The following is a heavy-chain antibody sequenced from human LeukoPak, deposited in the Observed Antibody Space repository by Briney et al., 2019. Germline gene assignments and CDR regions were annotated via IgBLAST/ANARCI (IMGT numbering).Heavy chain of an antibody. V-gene: IGHV4-34*01. D-gene: IGHD2-2*01. Sequence: SETLSLTCAVYSESFSVYYWSWIRQPPGKGLEWIGSIYYSGSTYYNPSLKSRVTISVDTSKNQFSLKLSSVTAADTAVYYCARFKGYHAALSWGQGTLVTVSS. J-gene: IGHJ4*02. CDR3: ARFKGYHAALS. CDR2: IYYSGST. CDR1: SESFSVYY.